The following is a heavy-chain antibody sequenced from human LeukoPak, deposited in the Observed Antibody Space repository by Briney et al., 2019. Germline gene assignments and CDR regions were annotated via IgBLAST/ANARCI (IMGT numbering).Heavy chain of an antibody. D-gene: IGHD6-13*01. CDR2: IYYSGST. CDR3: ARDRGSSWSGWFDP. J-gene: IGHJ5*02. CDR1: GGSISSYY. V-gene: IGHV4-59*01. Sequence: SETLSITCTVSGGSISSYYWSWIRQPPGKGLEWIGYIYYSGSTNYNPSLKSRVTISVDTSKNQFSLKLSSVTAADTAVYYCARDRGSSWSGWFDPWGQGTLVTVSS.